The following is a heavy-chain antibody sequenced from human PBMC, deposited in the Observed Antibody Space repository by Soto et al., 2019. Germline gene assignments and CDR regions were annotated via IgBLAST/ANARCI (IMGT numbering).Heavy chain of an antibody. J-gene: IGHJ4*02. CDR1: GYTFTDYY. CDR3: ARDWNDSHFDS. D-gene: IGHD1-1*01. CDR2: INPNSGGT. Sequence: ASVKVSCKASGYTFTDYYMHWVRQAPGQGPEWTGWINPNSGGTNYLEKFQDRVTMTRDTSISTAYMELSSLRSDDTAVYYCARDWNDSHFDSWGQGTLVTVSS. V-gene: IGHV1-2*02.